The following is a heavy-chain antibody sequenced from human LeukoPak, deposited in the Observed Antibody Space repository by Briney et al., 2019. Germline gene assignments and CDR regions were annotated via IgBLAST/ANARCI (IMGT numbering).Heavy chain of an antibody. D-gene: IGHD3-10*01. CDR1: GFTFSDYG. CDR3: VRDVGAVRGEVYFDY. J-gene: IGHJ4*02. CDR2: ITGSGPYM. Sequence: AGGSLRLSCAASGFTFSDYGMHWVRQAPGKGLEWVSSITGSGPYMLYADSVKHRFTISRDNTKNLLYLEMNSLRAEDTAMYFCVRDVGAVRGEVYFDYWGQGTLVTVSS. V-gene: IGHV3-21*06.